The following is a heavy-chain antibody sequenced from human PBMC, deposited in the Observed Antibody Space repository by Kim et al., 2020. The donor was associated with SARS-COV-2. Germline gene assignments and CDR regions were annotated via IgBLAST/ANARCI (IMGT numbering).Heavy chain of an antibody. CDR2: GSDT. CDR3: VRGNSRDY. Sequence: GSDTYYSPSMRGRFTISRDNTKNSLSVQMNSLGAEDTGVYYCVRGNSRDYWGQGPLVIVSS. V-gene: IGHV3-7*01. J-gene: IGHJ4*02.